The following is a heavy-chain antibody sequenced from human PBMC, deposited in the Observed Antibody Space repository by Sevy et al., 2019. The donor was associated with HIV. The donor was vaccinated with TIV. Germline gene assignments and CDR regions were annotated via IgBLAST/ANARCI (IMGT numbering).Heavy chain of an antibody. CDR1: GXXFSDXX. CDR3: ARAGGXXALXX. J-gene: IGHJ4*02. V-gene: IGHV3-11*01. CDR2: ISGSGNTI. Sequence: GGSLRLSCAAXGXXFSDXXMSWIRQAPGKGLEWVSYISGSGNTIYYTDSVKGRFTISRDNAKDSLYLQMNSLRAEDTAVXYCARAGGXXALXXWGQGSLVTVSS. D-gene: IGHD3-10*01.